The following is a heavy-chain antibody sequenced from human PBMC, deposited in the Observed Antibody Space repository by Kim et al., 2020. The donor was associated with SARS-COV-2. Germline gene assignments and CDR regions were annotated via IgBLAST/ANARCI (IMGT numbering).Heavy chain of an antibody. CDR3: AKGSGDYGAFDS. Sequence: YHADSVKGRFTISRENSKNALYLHMNSLRAEDTAVYYCAKGSGDYGAFDSWGQGTLVTVSS. V-gene: IGHV3-23*01. D-gene: IGHD2-21*02. J-gene: IGHJ4*02.